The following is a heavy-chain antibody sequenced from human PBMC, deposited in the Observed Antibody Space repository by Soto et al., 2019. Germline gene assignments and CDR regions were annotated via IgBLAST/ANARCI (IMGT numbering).Heavy chain of an antibody. CDR3: STRAYDTNGYYRFDP. V-gene: IGHV4-34*01. J-gene: IGHJ5*01. CDR1: GGSFSGHS. D-gene: IGHD3-22*01. Sequence: SETLSLTCAVYGGSFSGHSWTWIRQSPWKGLEWIGDINHSGRVNYSPSLKSRVTISLDTSKNQFSLTLSAVTAADTAMYYCSTRAYDTNGYYRFDPWGQGTLVTVS. CDR2: INHSGRV.